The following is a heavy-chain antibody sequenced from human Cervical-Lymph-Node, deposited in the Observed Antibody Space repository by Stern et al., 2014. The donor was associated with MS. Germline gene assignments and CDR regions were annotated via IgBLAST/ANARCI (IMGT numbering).Heavy chain of an antibody. CDR1: GYSFTSYW. V-gene: IGHV5-51*01. Sequence: VQLVESGAEVKTPGESLKISCKGSGYSFTSYWIGWVRQMPGKGLEWMGIIYPGYSDTRYSPSFQGQVTISADKSISTAYLQWSSLKASDTAMYYCARQAPLWFGDLVGRFDYWGQGTLVTVSS. D-gene: IGHD3-10*01. CDR2: IYPGYSDT. CDR3: ARQAPLWFGDLVGRFDY. J-gene: IGHJ4*02.